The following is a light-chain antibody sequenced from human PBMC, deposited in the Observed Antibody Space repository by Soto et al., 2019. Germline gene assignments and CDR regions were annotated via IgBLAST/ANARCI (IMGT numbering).Light chain of an antibody. CDR3: QQYNSYGT. Sequence: DIQMTQSPSTLSASVGVRVTITCRAIQSISSWWAWYQQKPRKAPKLRIYKASRLESGGPSRVSGSGSGTEFTLTISSLQADDSATYYCQQYNSYGTFGQGTKV. J-gene: IGKJ1*01. CDR1: QSISSW. CDR2: KAS. V-gene: IGKV1-5*03.